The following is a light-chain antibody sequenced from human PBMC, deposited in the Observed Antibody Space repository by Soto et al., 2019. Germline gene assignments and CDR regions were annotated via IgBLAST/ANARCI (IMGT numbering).Light chain of an antibody. CDR1: QSLGRR. V-gene: IGKV1-39*01. J-gene: IGKJ2*01. CDR3: QQSFGPPYT. Sequence: DIQMPQSPSSLSAAVGDRVTISCRASQSLGRRLTWYQQKPGEAPKLLIYETSNLQNGVPSRFSGSGSETDFPLTINSLQPEDFATYYCQQSFGPPYTFGQGTQL. CDR2: ETS.